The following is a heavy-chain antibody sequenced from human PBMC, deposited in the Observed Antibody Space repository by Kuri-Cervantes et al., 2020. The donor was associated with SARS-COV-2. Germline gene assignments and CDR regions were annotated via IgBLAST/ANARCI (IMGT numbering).Heavy chain of an antibody. Sequence: GGSLRLSCAASGSTFSSYSMNWVRQAPGKGLEWVSSISSSSSYIYYADSVKGRFTISRDNAKNSLYLQMNSLRAEDTAVYYCARDRGPAAKSYSDYWGQGTLVTVSS. J-gene: IGHJ4*02. V-gene: IGHV3-21*01. CDR1: GSTFSSYS. D-gene: IGHD2-2*01. CDR2: ISSSSSYI. CDR3: ARDRGPAAKSYSDY.